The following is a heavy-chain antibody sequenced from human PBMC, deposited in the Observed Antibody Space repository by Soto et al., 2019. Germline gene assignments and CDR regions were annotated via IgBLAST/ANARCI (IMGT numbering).Heavy chain of an antibody. J-gene: IGHJ4*02. Sequence: PSQTLSLTCAISGDSVSSNSAAWNWIRQSPSRGFEWLGRTYYRSKWYNEYAVSVKGRISINSDTSKNHFSLQLNSVTPEDTAVYYCERAGGATDSWGQGTLVTVSS. CDR3: ERAGGATDS. CDR1: GDSVSSNSAA. D-gene: IGHD3-16*01. V-gene: IGHV6-1*01. CDR2: TYYRSKWYN.